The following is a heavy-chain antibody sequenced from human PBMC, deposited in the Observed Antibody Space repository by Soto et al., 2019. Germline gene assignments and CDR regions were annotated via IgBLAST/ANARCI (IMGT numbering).Heavy chain of an antibody. CDR3: ARDSPPMDV. CDR1: GFTFSSYS. Sequence: EVQLVESGGGLVQPGGSLRLSCAASGFTFSSYSMNWVRQAPGKGLEWVSYISSSSTIYYADSVKGRFTISRDNAKNSLYLQMNSLRDEDTAVYYCARDSPPMDVWGQGTTVTVSS. V-gene: IGHV3-48*02. CDR2: ISSSSTI. J-gene: IGHJ6*02.